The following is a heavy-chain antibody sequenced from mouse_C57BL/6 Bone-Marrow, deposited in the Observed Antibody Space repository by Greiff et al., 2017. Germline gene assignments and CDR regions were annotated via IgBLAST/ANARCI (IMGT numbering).Heavy chain of an antibody. CDR3: ERDAGGRGAMDY. J-gene: IGHJ4*01. V-gene: IGHV7-1*01. CDR2: SRNKANDYTT. Sequence: EVQRVESGGGLVQSGRSLRLSCATSGFTFSDFYMEWVRQAPGKGLEWIAASRNKANDYTTEYSASVKGRFIVSRDTSQSILYLQMNALRAEDTAMYYCERDAGGRGAMDYWGQGTSVTVSS. CDR1: GFTFSDFY.